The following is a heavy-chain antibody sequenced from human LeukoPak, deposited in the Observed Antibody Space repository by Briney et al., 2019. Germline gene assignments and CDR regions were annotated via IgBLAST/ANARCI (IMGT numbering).Heavy chain of an antibody. CDR2: ITPILGIV. Sequence: ASVKVSCKASGGTFSTYAITWVRQAPGQGLEWMGRITPILGIVNYTQKFQGRVTITADKSTSTAYMELSSLRSDDTAVYYCARATSSSWYEGTWFDPWGQGTLVTVSS. D-gene: IGHD6-13*01. CDR1: GGTFSTYA. V-gene: IGHV1-69*04. CDR3: ARATSSSWYEGTWFDP. J-gene: IGHJ5*02.